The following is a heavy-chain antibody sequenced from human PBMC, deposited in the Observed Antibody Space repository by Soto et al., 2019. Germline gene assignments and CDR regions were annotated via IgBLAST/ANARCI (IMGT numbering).Heavy chain of an antibody. CDR3: ARGDIDC. J-gene: IGHJ4*02. Sequence: ASVKVSCKASGYKLTNYYVQWARQAPGQGLEWMGVIHPDGGHTTYSQKFQDRVTMTRDTFTSTIYMELSSLRSEDTAVYYCARGDIDCWGQGTLVTVSS. CDR2: IHPDGGHT. CDR1: GYKLTNYY. V-gene: IGHV1-46*01.